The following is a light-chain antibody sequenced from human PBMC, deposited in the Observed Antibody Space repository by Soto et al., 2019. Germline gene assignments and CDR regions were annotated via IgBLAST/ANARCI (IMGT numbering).Light chain of an antibody. V-gene: IGKV1-5*03. Sequence: DIQMTQSPSTLSASVGDRVTITCRGSQGISSWLAWYQQKPGKAPRLLIYKASSLASGFPSRFSGSGSGTEFTLTISSLQPEDVATYHCQQHTTFGQGTKVEI. CDR2: KAS. J-gene: IGKJ1*01. CDR1: QGISSW. CDR3: QQHTT.